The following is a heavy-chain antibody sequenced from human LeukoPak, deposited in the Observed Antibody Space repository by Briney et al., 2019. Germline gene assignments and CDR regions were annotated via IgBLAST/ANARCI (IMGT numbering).Heavy chain of an antibody. CDR3: ASAAYYYDSSGYYYLPFDC. Sequence: GGSLRLSCAASGVTFSSYEMNWVRQAPGKGLEWVSYMSSSGSTIYYADSVKGRFTISRDNAKNSLYLQMNSLRAEDTAVYYCASAAYYYDSSGYYYLPFDCWGQGTLVTVSS. CDR1: GVTFSSYE. J-gene: IGHJ4*02. CDR2: MSSSGSTI. D-gene: IGHD3-22*01. V-gene: IGHV3-48*03.